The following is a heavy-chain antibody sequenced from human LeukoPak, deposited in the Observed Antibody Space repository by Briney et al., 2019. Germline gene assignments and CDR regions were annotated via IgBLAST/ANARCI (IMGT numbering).Heavy chain of an antibody. Sequence: PGGSLSLSCAASGFTISSYERNWLRQAPGKGLDWVSYISSSGTTVYYADSVEGRFTISRDNAKNSLYLHMHSLRADDTAAYYCARSTKGDSDHWGQGTLVTVSS. CDR3: ARSTKGDSDH. D-gene: IGHD3-10*01. J-gene: IGHJ4*02. V-gene: IGHV3-48*03. CDR2: ISSSGTTV. CDR1: GFTISSYE.